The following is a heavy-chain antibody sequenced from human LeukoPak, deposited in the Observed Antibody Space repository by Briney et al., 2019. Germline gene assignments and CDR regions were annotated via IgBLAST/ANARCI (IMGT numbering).Heavy chain of an antibody. V-gene: IGHV4-4*07. CDR2: IYTSGTT. CDR3: APPPYYYEANGYSVA. CDR1: GGSISSFY. Sequence: PSETLSLTCSVSGGSISSFYCNWMRQPAGKGLEWIGRIYTSGTTTYNPSLKSRVTISVDPSKNQFSLNLSSVTAADTAVYYCAPPPYYYEANGYSVAWGQGTLVTVSS. D-gene: IGHD3-22*01. J-gene: IGHJ5*02.